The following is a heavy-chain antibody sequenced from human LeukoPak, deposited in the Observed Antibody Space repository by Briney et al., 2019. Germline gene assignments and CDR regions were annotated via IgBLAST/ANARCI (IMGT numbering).Heavy chain of an antibody. Sequence: PGGSLRLSCAASGFTFSSYSMTWVRQAPGKGLEWVSYISSSSSTIYYADSVKGRFTISRDNAKNSLYLQMNSLRDEDTAVYYCARDDPCGGDCCSFDYWGQGTLVTVSS. V-gene: IGHV3-48*02. CDR1: GFTFSSYS. CDR3: ARDDPCGGDCCSFDY. J-gene: IGHJ4*02. CDR2: ISSSSSTI. D-gene: IGHD2-21*02.